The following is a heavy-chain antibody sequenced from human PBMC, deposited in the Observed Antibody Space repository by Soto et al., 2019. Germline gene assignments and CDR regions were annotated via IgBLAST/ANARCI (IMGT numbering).Heavy chain of an antibody. CDR3: AGGIAGWLYYRAYLLSYYYGMDG. CDR2: ISDSGSST. J-gene: IGHJ6*01. D-gene: IGHD6-13*01. CDR1: GFTFSTYA. Sequence: EEQLLESGGGLVQPGGSLRLSCAASGFTFSTYAMAWVRQAPGKGLEWVSSISDSGSSTYYADSVKGRFTISRDNSKDTLYMQMNSRRVDDTAVYYCAGGIAGWLYYRAYLLSYYYGMDGLVQGTMVIVSS. V-gene: IGHV3-23*01.